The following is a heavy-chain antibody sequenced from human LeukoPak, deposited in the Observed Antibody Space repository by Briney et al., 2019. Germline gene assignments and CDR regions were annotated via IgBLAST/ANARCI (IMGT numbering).Heavy chain of an antibody. CDR3: ARGVGATYDL. CDR1: GGSISSYY. CDR2: IYYSGST. J-gene: IGHJ2*01. Sequence: PSETLSLTCTVSGGSISSYYWSWIRQPPGKGLEWIGYIYYSGSTNYNPSLKSRVTISVDTTKNQFSLKLSSVTAADTAVYYCARGVGATYDLWGRGTLVTVSS. D-gene: IGHD1-26*01. V-gene: IGHV4-59*01.